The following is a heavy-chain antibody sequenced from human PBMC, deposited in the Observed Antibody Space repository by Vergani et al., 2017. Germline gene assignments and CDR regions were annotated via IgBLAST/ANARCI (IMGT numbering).Heavy chain of an antibody. D-gene: IGHD6-13*01. CDR1: GFTFSSYA. CDR3: ATSSSWYSVY. J-gene: IGHJ4*02. CDR2: ISGSGGST. Sequence: EVQLLESGGGLVQPGGSLRLSCVASGFTFSSYAMSWVRQAPGKGLEWVSAISGSGGSTYYADSVKGRLTISRDNSKNTLYLQMNSLRAEDTAVYYCATSSSWYSVYWGQGTLVTVYS. V-gene: IGHV3-23*01.